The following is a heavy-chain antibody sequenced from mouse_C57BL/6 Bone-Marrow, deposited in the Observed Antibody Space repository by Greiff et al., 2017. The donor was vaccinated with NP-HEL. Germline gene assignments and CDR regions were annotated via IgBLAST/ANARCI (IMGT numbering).Heavy chain of an antibody. V-gene: IGHV5-16*01. CDR1: GFTFSDYY. CDR3: ARASTMAPYFDV. CDR2: INYDGSST. J-gene: IGHJ1*03. D-gene: IGHD2-1*01. Sequence: EVQLVESEGGLVQPGSSMKLSCTASGFTFSDYYMAWVRQVPEKGLEWVANINYDGSSTYYLDSLKSRFIISRDNATNTLYLQMSSLKSEDTSTDFCARASTMAPYFDVWGTGTTVTVSS.